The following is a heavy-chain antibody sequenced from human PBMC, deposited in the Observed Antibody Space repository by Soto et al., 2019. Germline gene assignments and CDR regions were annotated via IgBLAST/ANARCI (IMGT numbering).Heavy chain of an antibody. CDR3: ARWRLLVGQGMDV. V-gene: IGHV3-53*01. J-gene: IGHJ6*02. Sequence: GGSLRLSCASSVFTVSSNYMSCVRQAPGKWLEWVSVIYSGGSTYYADSVKGRFTISRDNSKNTLYLQMNSLRAEDTAVYYCARWRLLVGQGMDVWGQGTSVTVSS. CDR1: VFTVSSNY. D-gene: IGHD3-22*01. CDR2: IYSGGST.